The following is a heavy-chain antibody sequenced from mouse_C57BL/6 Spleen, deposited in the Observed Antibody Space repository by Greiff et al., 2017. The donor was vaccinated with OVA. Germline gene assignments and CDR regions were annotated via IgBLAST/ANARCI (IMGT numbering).Heavy chain of an antibody. J-gene: IGHJ2*01. D-gene: IGHD1-1*01. Sequence: QVQLKESGPGILQPSQTLSLTCSFSGFSLSTYGMGVGWIRQPSGKGREWLVHIGWDDDKYYNPALKSRLTISKDTSKNQVFLKIANVDTADTATYYCARMGYYGSKFDYWGQGTTLTVSS. CDR3: ARMGYYGSKFDY. CDR1: GFSLSTYGMG. CDR2: IGWDDDK. V-gene: IGHV8-8*01.